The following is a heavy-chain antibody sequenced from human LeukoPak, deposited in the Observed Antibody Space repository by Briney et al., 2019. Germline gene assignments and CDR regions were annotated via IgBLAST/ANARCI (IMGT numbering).Heavy chain of an antibody. D-gene: IGHD6-13*01. CDR1: GYSISSGYY. CDR2: IYHSGST. Sequence: PSETLSLTCTVSGYSISSGYYWGWIRPPPGKGLEWIGSIYHSGSTYYNPSLKSRVTISVDTSKNQFSLKLSSVTAADTAVYYCARDHSSSWYRGAFDIWGQGTMVTVSS. V-gene: IGHV4-38-2*02. J-gene: IGHJ3*02. CDR3: ARDHSSSWYRGAFDI.